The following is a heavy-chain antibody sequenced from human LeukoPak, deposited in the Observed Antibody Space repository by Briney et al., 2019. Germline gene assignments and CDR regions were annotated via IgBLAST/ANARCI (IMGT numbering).Heavy chain of an antibody. J-gene: IGHJ4*02. Sequence: GGSLRLSCAASGFMFSGYSMNWVRQAPGKGLEWVSSISSSSSYIFYADSVKGRLTISRDSAKNSLYLQMNSLRAEDTAVYYCARVSGYGAYFDYWGQGTLVTVSS. CDR1: GFMFSGYS. CDR2: ISSSSSYI. V-gene: IGHV3-21*01. D-gene: IGHD5-12*01. CDR3: ARVSGYGAYFDY.